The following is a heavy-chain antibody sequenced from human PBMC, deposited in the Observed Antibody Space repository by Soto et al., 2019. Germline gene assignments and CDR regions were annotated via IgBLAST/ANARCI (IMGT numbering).Heavy chain of an antibody. D-gene: IGHD2-15*01. CDR1: GFTFSSYG. CDR3: ARYRIARVVVAPYDY. J-gene: IGHJ4*02. CDR2: ISYDGSNK. V-gene: IGHV3-30*03. Sequence: QVQLVESGGGVVQPGRSLRLSCAASGFTFSSYGMHWVRQAPGKGLEWVAVISYDGSNKYYADSVKGRFTISRDNSKNTLYLQMNSLRAEATAVYYCARYRIARVVVAPYDYWHQGTLVSVSS.